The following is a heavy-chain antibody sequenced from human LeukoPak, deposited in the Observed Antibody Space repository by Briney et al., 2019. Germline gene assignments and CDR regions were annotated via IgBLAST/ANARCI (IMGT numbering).Heavy chain of an antibody. J-gene: IGHJ5*02. V-gene: IGHV4-4*02. Sequence: SGTLSLTCAVSGGSISSNNWWSLVRQPPGKGLEWIGEIYHSGSTNYNPSLKSRVTISVDKSKNQFSLKLSSVTAADTAVYYCARIMGRGYCISTSCRGDWFDPWGQGTLVTVSS. D-gene: IGHD2-2*01. CDR1: GGSISSNNW. CDR2: IYHSGST. CDR3: ARIMGRGYCISTSCRGDWFDP.